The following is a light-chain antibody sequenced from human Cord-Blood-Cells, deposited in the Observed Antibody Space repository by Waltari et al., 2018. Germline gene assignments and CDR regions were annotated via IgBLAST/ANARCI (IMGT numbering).Light chain of an antibody. J-gene: IGKJ1*01. CDR2: WAS. Sequence: DIVMTQSPDSLAVSLGERATINCKSSPSVLYSSNNKNYLAWYQQKPGQPPKLLIYWASTRESGVPDRFSGSGSGTDFTLTISSLQAEDVVVYYCQQYYSTPVTFGQGTKVEIK. V-gene: IGKV4-1*01. CDR3: QQYYSTPVT. CDR1: PSVLYSSNNKNY.